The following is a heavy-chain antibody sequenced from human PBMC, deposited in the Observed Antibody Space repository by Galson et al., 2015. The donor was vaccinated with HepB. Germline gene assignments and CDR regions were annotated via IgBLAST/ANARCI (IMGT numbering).Heavy chain of an antibody. CDR2: TTNDGSST. Sequence: SLRLSCAASGFTFSDYYMSWIRQAPGKGLEWISYTTNDGSSTYVDSVKGRFTISRDNAKNSLDLQMHSLRAEDTAVYYCARDRGIVSTISAYYMDVWGKGTTVTVSS. V-gene: IGHV3-11*01. CDR1: GFTFSDYY. D-gene: IGHD5/OR15-5a*01. J-gene: IGHJ6*03. CDR3: ARDRGIVSTISAYYMDV.